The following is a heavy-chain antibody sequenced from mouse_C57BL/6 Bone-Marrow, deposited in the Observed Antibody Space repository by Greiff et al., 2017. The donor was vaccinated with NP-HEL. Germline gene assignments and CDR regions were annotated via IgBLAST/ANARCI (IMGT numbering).Heavy chain of an antibody. Sequence: QVQLQQSGAELVKPGASVKLSCKASGYTFTSYWMHWVKQRPGQGLEWIGMIHPNSGSTNYNEKFKSKATLTVDKSSSTAYMQLSSLTSEDSAVYYCAAGTTAYYYAMDYWGQGTSVTVSS. D-gene: IGHD1-2*01. V-gene: IGHV1-64*01. CDR3: AAGTTAYYYAMDY. CDR1: GYTFTSYW. CDR2: IHPNSGST. J-gene: IGHJ4*01.